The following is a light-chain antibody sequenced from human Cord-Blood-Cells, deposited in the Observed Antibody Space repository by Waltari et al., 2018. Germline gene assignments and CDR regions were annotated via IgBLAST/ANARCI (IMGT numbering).Light chain of an antibody. CDR3: QQYNNWPPTLT. V-gene: IGKV3-15*01. CDR1: QSVSSN. J-gene: IGKJ1*01. CDR2: GAS. Sequence: EIVMTQSPATLSVSPGERATLSCRASQSVSSNLAWYQQKPGQAPRLLIYGASTRATGIPARFSGSGSGTEFTLTISSLQSEDFAVYYWQQYNNWPPTLTFGQGTKVEIK.